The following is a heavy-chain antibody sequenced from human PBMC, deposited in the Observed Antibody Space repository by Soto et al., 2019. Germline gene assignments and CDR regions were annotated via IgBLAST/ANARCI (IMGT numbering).Heavy chain of an antibody. D-gene: IGHD6-6*01. CDR2: ISAHNGNT. CDR3: ARGRDGDY. CDR1: GYAFTTYG. V-gene: IGHV1-18*01. J-gene: IGHJ4*02. Sequence: QVHLVQSGAEVKKPGASVKVSCKGSGYAFTTYGITWVRQAPGQGLEWMGWISAHNGNTKSAYKLQGRVTVTRDTSTSTAYMELRSLRSDDTAVYDCARGRDGDYWGQGALVTVSS.